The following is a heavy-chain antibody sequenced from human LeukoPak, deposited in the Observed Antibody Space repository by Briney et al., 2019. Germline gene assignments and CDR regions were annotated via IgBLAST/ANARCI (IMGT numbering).Heavy chain of an antibody. CDR3: ARGISGYSYGPPGY. J-gene: IGHJ4*02. CDR2: IYHSGST. V-gene: IGHV4-30-2*01. CDR1: GGSISSGGYY. D-gene: IGHD5-18*01. Sequence: SETLSLTCTVSGGSISSGGYYWSWIRQPPGKGLEWIGYIYHSGSTYYNPSLKSRVTISVDRSKNQFSLKLSSVTAADTAVYYCARGISGYSYGPPGYWGQGTLVTVSS.